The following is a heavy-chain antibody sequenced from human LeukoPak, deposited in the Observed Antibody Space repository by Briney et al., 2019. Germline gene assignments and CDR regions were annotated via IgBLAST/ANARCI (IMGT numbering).Heavy chain of an antibody. J-gene: IGHJ4*02. CDR2: IIPIFGTA. D-gene: IGHD3-10*01. CDR3: ASYMVRGAQPYYFDY. V-gene: IGHV1-69*05. CDR1: GGTFSSYA. Sequence: SVKVSCKASGGTFSSYAISWVRQAPGQGLEWMGGIIPIFGTANYAQKFQGRVTTTTDESTSTAYMELSSLRSEDTAVYYCASYMVRGAQPYYFDYWGQGTLVTVSS.